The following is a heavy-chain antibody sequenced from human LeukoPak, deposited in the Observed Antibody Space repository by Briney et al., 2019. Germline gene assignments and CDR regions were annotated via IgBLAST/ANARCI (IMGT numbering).Heavy chain of an antibody. D-gene: IGHD1-26*01. V-gene: IGHV4-39*01. CDR3: ARHPYSGTYWEGTGYHYYYMDV. CDR1: GGSISSYNYY. Sequence: SETLSLTCTVSGGSISSYNYYWGWIRQPPGKGLECIGSIYYSGSTYHNPSLKSRVTISVDTSKNQFSLKLSSVTAADTAVYYCARHPYSGTYWEGTGYHYYYMDVWGKGTTVTVSS. CDR2: IYYSGST. J-gene: IGHJ6*03.